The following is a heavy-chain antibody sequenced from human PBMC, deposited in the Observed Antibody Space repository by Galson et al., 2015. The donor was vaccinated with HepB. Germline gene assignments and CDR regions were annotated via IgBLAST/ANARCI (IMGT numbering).Heavy chain of an antibody. CDR2: ISYDGSNK. CDR3: AGDLYIRAGGGGGSFLGY. D-gene: IGHD1-26*01. J-gene: IGHJ4*02. V-gene: IGHV3-30*04. Sequence: SLRLSCAASGFTFSSYAMHWVRQAPGKGLEWVAVISYDGSNKYYADSVKGRFTISRDNSKNTLYLQMNSLRAEDTAVYYCAGDLYIRAGGGGGSFLGYWGQGTRVTVSS. CDR1: GFTFSSYA.